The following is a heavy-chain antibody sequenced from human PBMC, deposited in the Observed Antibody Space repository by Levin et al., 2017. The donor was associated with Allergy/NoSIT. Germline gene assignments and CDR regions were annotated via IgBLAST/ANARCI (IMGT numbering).Heavy chain of an antibody. CDR2: IYYSGST. D-gene: IGHD6-19*01. CDR1: GGSISSYY. Sequence: SETLSLTCTVSGGSISSYYWSWIRQPPGKGLEWIGYIYYSGSTNYNPSLKSRVTISVDTSKNQFSLKLSSVTAADTAVYYCARSLAVASCFDYWGQGTLVTVSS. CDR3: ARSLAVASCFDY. V-gene: IGHV4-59*01. J-gene: IGHJ4*02.